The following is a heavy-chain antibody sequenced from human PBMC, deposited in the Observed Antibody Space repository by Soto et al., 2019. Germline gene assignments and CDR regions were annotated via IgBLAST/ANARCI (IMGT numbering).Heavy chain of an antibody. D-gene: IGHD2-2*02. Sequence: GSLRLSCAASGFTFSSYSMNWVRQAPGKGLEWVSSISSSSSYIYYADSVKGRFTISRDNAKNSLYLQMNSLRAEDTAVYYCARAPRPRYCSSTSCYTGTYYFDYWGQGTLVTVSS. J-gene: IGHJ4*02. V-gene: IGHV3-21*01. CDR2: ISSSSSYI. CDR3: ARAPRPRYCSSTSCYTGTYYFDY. CDR1: GFTFSSYS.